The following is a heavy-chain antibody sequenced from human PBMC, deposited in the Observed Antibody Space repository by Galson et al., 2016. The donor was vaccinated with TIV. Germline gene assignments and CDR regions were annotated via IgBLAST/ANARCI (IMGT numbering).Heavy chain of an antibody. Sequence: SVKVSCKASGGSLISYAISWVRQAPGQGLEWMGGIIPIFRSAKSAQKFQDRVTITTDESTSTVYMDLSRLTSDDTAIYYCVMYESGLPNWGQGTLVTVSS. J-gene: IGHJ4*02. CDR2: IIPIFRSA. CDR1: GGSLISYA. V-gene: IGHV1-69*05. D-gene: IGHD2-8*01. CDR3: VMYESGLPN.